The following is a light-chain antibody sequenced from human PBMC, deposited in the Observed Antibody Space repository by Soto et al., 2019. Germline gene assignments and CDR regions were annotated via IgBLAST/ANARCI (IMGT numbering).Light chain of an antibody. V-gene: IGKV3-15*01. Sequence: EIVMTQSPATLSVSPGERATLSGRASQSVSSNLAWYQQKPGQAPRLLIYGASTRSTGIPARFSGSGSVTKFTLTISSLQSEDFAVYYCQQYNNWPLTFGGGTKVEIK. J-gene: IGKJ4*01. CDR3: QQYNNWPLT. CDR2: GAS. CDR1: QSVSSN.